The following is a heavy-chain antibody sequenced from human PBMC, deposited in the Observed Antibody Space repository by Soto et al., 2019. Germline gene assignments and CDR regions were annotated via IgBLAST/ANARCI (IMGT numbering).Heavy chain of an antibody. J-gene: IGHJ5*02. CDR2: IFIGGST. CDR1: GGSITGGSISSTTYY. V-gene: IGHV4-39*07. Sequence: SETLSLTCTVSGGSITGGSISSTTYYWEWMRQPPGKGLEWIGCIFIGGSTFYNPSLKSRVTISVDKSKNQFSLKLSSVTAADTAVYYCARDQLEGNWFDPWGQGTLVTVSS. D-gene: IGHD1-1*01. CDR3: ARDQLEGNWFDP.